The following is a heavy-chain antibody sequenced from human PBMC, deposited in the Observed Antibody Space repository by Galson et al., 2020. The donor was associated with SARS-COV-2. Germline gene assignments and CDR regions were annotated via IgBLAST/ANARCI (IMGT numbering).Heavy chain of an antibody. D-gene: IGHD6-19*01. CDR3: VRGGGSGSRSAIFYYGMDV. CDR2: TGVAGDT. V-gene: IGHV3-13*04. CDR1: GFTVRPYA. J-gene: IGHJ6*02. Sequence: GEPLKISCAASGFTVRPYAIHWVRQSTGKGLEWVSATGVAGDTYYADSVEGRFTISRENAKNSVSLQMNSLRAGDTAIYYCVRGGGSGSRSAIFYYGMDVWGQGTTVTVS.